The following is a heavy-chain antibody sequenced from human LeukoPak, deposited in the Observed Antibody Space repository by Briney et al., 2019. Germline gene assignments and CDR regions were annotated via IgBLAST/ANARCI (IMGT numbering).Heavy chain of an antibody. Sequence: ASLKVSCKASGYTLTGYYMHWVRQAPGQGLEWMGRINPNIGDTNYAQNFQGRVTMTRDTSISTAYMELSRLRSDDTAVYYCARDRGYNWNPYYLDYWGQGTLVTVSS. CDR2: INPNIGDT. CDR3: ARDRGYNWNPYYLDY. V-gene: IGHV1-2*06. D-gene: IGHD1-1*01. CDR1: GYTLTGYY. J-gene: IGHJ4*02.